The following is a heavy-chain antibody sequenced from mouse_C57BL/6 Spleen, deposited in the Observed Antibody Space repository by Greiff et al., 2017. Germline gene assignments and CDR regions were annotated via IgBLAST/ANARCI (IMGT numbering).Heavy chain of an antibody. CDR1: GYTFTSYW. CDR3: ARWGGDGNYYLDY. CDR2: IDPSDSYT. J-gene: IGHJ2*01. D-gene: IGHD2-1*01. V-gene: IGHV1-59*01. Sequence: VQLQQPGAELVRPGTSVKLSCKASGYTFTSYWMHWVKQRPGQGLEWIGVIDPSDSYTNYNQKFKGKATLTVDTSSSTAYMQLSRLTSEDSAVYYCARWGGDGNYYLDYWGEGTT.